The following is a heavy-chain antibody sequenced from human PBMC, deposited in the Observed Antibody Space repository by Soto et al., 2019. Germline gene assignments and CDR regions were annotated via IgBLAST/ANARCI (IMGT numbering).Heavy chain of an antibody. D-gene: IGHD3-3*01. V-gene: IGHV4-59*01. CDR2: IYYSGST. CDR3: ARVLRFLEWLPELYYYMDV. Sequence: PSETLSLTCTVSGGSISSYYWIWIRQPPGKGLEWIGYIYYSGSTNYNPSLKSRVTISVDTSKNQFSLKLSSVTAADTAVYYCARVLRFLEWLPELYYYMDVWVKGTTVTVSS. CDR1: GGSISSYY. J-gene: IGHJ6*03.